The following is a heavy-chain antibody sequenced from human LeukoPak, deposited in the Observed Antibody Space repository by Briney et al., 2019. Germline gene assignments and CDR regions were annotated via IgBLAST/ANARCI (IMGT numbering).Heavy chain of an antibody. CDR1: GGTFSSYT. V-gene: IGHV1-69*02. CDR3: ASTHYYGSGKDAFDI. J-gene: IGHJ3*02. D-gene: IGHD3-10*01. Sequence: SVKVSCKASGGTFSSYTISWVRQAPGQGLEWMGTIIPILGIANYAQKFQGRVTITADKSTSTAYMELSSLRSEDTAVYYCASTHYYGSGKDAFDIWGQGTMVTVSS. CDR2: IIPILGIA.